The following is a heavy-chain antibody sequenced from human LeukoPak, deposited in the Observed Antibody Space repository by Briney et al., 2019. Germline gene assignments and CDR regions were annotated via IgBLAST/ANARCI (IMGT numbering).Heavy chain of an antibody. CDR2: INPNSGST. J-gene: IGHJ4*02. Sequence: ASVKVSCKASGYTFTGYYMHWVRQAPGQGLEWMGWINPNSGSTNYAQKFQGRVTMTRDTSISTAYMELSRLRSDDTAVYYCARVSCSGGSCYLFGFDYWGQGTLVTVSS. CDR1: GYTFTGYY. CDR3: ARVSCSGGSCYLFGFDY. V-gene: IGHV1-2*02. D-gene: IGHD2-15*01.